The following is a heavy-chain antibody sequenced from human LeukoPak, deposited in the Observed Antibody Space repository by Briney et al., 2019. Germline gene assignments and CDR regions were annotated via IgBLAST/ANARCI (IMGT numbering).Heavy chain of an antibody. J-gene: IGHJ4*02. CDR2: ISWNSGSI. V-gene: IGHV3-9*03. CDR3: AKGTDSSGWIGGGYYFDY. D-gene: IGHD6-19*01. Sequence: PGRSLRLSCAASGFTFDDYAMHWVRQAPGKGLEWVSGISWNSGSIVYADSVKGRFTISRDNAKNSLYLQMNSLRAEDMALYYCAKGTDSSGWIGGGYYFDYWGQGTLVTVSS. CDR1: GFTFDDYA.